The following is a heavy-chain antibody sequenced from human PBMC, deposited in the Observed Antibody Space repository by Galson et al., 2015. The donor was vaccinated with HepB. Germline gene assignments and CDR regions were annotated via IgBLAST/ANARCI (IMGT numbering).Heavy chain of an antibody. CDR2: IYTSGST. J-gene: IGHJ6*02. V-gene: IGHV4-4*07. CDR3: ARDLDDYRGYYYYGMDV. CDR1: GGSISSYY. Sequence: ETLSLTCTVSGGSISSYYWSWIRQPAGKGLEWIGRIYTSGSTNYNPSLKSRVTMSVDTSKNQFSLKLSSVTAADTAVYYCARDLDDYRGYYYYGMDVWGQGTTVTVSS. D-gene: IGHD4-11*01.